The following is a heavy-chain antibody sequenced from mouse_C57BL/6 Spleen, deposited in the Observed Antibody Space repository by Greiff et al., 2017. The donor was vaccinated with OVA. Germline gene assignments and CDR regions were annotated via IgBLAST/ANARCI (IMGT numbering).Heavy chain of an antibody. CDR2: IWGDGST. D-gene: IGHD1-1*01. J-gene: IGHJ1*03. CDR3: ARHGHYGRRYAYFDV. CDR1: GFSLTSYG. Sequence: VQVVESGPGLVAPSQSLSITCTVSGFSLTSYGVHWVRQPPGKGLEWLVGIWGDGSTTYNSDLKSRLSISKDNAKSQVFLKMNSLQTEDTATNYSARHGHYGRRYAYFDVWGTGTTVTVSS. V-gene: IGHV2-6-1*01.